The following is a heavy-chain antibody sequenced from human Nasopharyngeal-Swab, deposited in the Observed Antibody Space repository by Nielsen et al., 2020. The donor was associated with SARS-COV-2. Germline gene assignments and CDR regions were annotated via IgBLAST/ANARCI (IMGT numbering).Heavy chain of an antibody. Sequence: ASVKVSCKASGYTFTSYGISWVRQAPGQGLEWMGWISAYNGNTNYAQKLQGRVTITADKSTSTAYMELSSLRSEDTAVYYCAREEELGTWDYWGQGTLVTVSS. V-gene: IGHV1-18*04. D-gene: IGHD1-26*01. J-gene: IGHJ4*02. CDR2: ISAYNGNT. CDR3: AREEELGTWDY. CDR1: GYTFTSYG.